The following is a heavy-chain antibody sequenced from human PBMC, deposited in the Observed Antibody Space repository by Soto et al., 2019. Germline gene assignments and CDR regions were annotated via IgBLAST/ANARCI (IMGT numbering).Heavy chain of an antibody. J-gene: IGHJ1*01. V-gene: IGHV4-59*01. CDR1: GGSISSYY. Sequence: SETLSLTCTVSGGSISSYYWSWIRQPPGKGLEWIGYIYYSGSTNYNPSLKSRVTISVDTSKNQFSLKLSSVTAADTAVYYWARVDYYVGEAEYFKHGAQGTRFTVSS. CDR2: IYYSGST. D-gene: IGHD3-10*02. CDR3: ARVDYYVGEAEYFKH.